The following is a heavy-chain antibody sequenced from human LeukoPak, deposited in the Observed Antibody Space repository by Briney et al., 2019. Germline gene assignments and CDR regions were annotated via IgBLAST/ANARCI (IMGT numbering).Heavy chain of an antibody. CDR1: GYTFTSYG. CDR2: ISAYNGNT. Sequence: ASVTVSCKASGYTFTSYGISWVRQAPGQGLEWMGWISAYNGNTNYAQKLQGRVTMTTDTSTSTAYMELRSLRSDDTAVYYCARETDSYDFWSGYYSEGYFDYWGQGTLVTVSS. D-gene: IGHD3-3*01. J-gene: IGHJ4*02. V-gene: IGHV1-18*01. CDR3: ARETDSYDFWSGYYSEGYFDY.